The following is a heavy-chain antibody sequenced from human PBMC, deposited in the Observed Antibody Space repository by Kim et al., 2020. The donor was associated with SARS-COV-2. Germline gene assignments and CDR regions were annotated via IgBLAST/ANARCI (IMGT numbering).Heavy chain of an antibody. CDR2: ISYDGSKK. CDR3: ARVDGPGAGMDV. CDR1: GFTFSNYA. V-gene: IGHV3-30*04. Sequence: GGSLRLSCAASGFTFSNYAMHWVRQAPGKGLEWVALISYDGSKKYYADSVKGRFTISRDNSKNTLYLQMNSLRAEDTPVYYCARVDGPGAGMDVWGQGTPGTVAS. J-gene: IGHJ6*02. D-gene: IGHD3-10*01.